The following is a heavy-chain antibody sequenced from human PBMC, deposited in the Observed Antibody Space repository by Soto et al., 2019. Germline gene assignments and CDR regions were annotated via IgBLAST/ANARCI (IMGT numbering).Heavy chain of an antibody. CDR1: GFTFSSYA. J-gene: IGHJ4*02. Sequence: GGSLRLSCAASGFTFSSYAMSWVRQAPGKGLEWVSAISGSGGSTYYADSAKGRFTISRDNSKNTLYLQMNSLRAEDTAVYYCAKHVGKYYYDSSGYYDYWGQGTLVTVSS. CDR2: ISGSGGST. V-gene: IGHV3-23*01. CDR3: AKHVGKYYYDSSGYYDY. D-gene: IGHD3-22*01.